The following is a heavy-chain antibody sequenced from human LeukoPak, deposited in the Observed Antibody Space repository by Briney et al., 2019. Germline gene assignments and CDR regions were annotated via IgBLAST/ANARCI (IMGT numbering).Heavy chain of an antibody. J-gene: IGHJ6*03. V-gene: IGHV1-8*03. D-gene: IGHD3-3*01. Sequence: ASVKVSCKASGYTFTNYDINWVRQATGQGLEWMGWMNPNSGTTGYAQKFLGRVTITRNTSISTTYMELSSLRSEDTAVYYCARAPPYDFGRTYYYYYMDVWGKGTTVTVSS. CDR2: MNPNSGTT. CDR3: ARAPPYDFGRTYYYYYMDV. CDR1: GYTFTNYD.